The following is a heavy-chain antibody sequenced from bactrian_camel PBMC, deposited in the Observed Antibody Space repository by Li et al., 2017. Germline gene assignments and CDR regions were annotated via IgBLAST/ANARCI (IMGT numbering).Heavy chain of an antibody. CDR2: KYTGGGSK. CDR1: GSIDNHAC. CDR3: AAGWVGYPARPVTDFLDSSGYQY. D-gene: IGHD3*01. V-gene: IGHV3S54*01. J-gene: IGHJ4*01. Sequence: HVQLVESGGGTVQAGGSLTLSCAVSGSIDNHACMAWFRQAPGKEREGVAAKYTGGGSKYYVGSVKGRFTISQDSAKNTVYLQMNSLKPEDTATYYCAAGWVGYPARPVTDFLDSSGYQYWGRGTQVTVS.